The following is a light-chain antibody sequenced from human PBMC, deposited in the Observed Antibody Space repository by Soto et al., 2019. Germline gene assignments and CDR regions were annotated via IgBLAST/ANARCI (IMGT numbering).Light chain of an antibody. CDR2: GSS. V-gene: IGKV3-20*01. CDR3: QQYDISPRT. CDR1: QSLNSFY. Sequence: EIVLTQSPGTLSLSPGERATLSCRASQSLNSFYLAWYQQKPGQAPRLFIYGSSNRATGIPDRFSGSGSGTDFTLTISRLDPEDFAVYYCQQYDISPRTFGQGTKVDIK. J-gene: IGKJ1*01.